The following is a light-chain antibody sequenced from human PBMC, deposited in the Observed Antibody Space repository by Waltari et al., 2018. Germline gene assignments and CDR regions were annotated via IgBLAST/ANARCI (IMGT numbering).Light chain of an antibody. CDR3: AAWDDSLHGHWV. CDR1: SLRSYY. J-gene: IGLJ3*02. V-gene: IGLV3-19*01. CDR2: DKN. Sequence: TQDPAVSVAMGQTVRITCQGDSLRSYYASWYQQRPGQAPILVMYDKNSRPSGVPDRFSGSKSGTSASLAISGLQSEDEADYYCAAWDDSLHGHWVFGGGTKVTVL.